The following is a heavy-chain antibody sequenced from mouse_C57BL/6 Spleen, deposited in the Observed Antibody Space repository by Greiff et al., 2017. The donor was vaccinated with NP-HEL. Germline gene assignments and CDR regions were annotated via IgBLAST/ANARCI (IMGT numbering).Heavy chain of an antibody. J-gene: IGHJ4*01. D-gene: IGHD3-1*01. V-gene: IGHV5-4*01. CDR1: GFTFSSYA. Sequence: EVKLVESGGGLVKPGGSLKLSCAASGFTFSSYAMSWVRQTPEKRLEWVATISDGGSYTYYPDNVKGRFTISRDNAKNNLYLQMSHLKSEDTAMYYCARDREGMGMDYWGQGTSVTVSS. CDR2: ISDGGSYT. CDR3: ARDREGMGMDY.